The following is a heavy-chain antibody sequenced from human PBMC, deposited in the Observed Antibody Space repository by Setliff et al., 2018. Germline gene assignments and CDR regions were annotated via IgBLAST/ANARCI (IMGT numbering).Heavy chain of an antibody. CDR1: GFTFGSYG. J-gene: IGHJ6*03. CDR3: ARDHGIVPGVDYMDV. D-gene: IGHD1-26*01. Sequence: LRLSCAASGFTFGSYGMNWVRQAPGKGLEWVSCISGSSSYIHYADSMKGRFTISRDNAKNSLYLQMNSLRAEDTAVYYCARDHGIVPGVDYMDVWGKGTTVTVS. V-gene: IGHV3-21*01. CDR2: ISGSSSYI.